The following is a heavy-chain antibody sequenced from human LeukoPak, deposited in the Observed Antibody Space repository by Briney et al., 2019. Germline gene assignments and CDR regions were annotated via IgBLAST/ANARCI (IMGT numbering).Heavy chain of an antibody. J-gene: IGHJ4*02. CDR2: IYYSGTT. CDR3: ARGVYIAAAQYGY. CDR1: GGSISSYY. V-gene: IGHV4-59*01. Sequence: KTSETLSLTCTVSGGSISSYYWNWIRQPPGKGLEWIGCIYYSGTTNYNPSLKSRVTISVDTSKNQFSLKLSSVTAADTAVYYCARGVYIAAAQYGYWGQGTLVTVSS. D-gene: IGHD6-13*01.